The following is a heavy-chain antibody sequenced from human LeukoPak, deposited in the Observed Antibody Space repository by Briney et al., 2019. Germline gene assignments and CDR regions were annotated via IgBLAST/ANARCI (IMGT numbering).Heavy chain of an antibody. CDR2: IIPVLGIA. CDR1: GGTFRSYA. D-gene: IGHD1-26*01. J-gene: IGHJ4*02. Sequence: GASVKVSCKASGGTFRSYAFTWVRQAPGQGLEWMGGIIPVLGIANYAQKFQGRVTITADESTSTAYMELSSLRSEDTAVYYCASTDDGSYRRFDYWGQGTLVTVSS. V-gene: IGHV1-69*01. CDR3: ASTDDGSYRRFDY.